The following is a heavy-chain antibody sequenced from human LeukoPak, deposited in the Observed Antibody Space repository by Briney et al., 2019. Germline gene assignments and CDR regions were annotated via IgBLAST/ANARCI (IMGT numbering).Heavy chain of an antibody. Sequence: GGSLRLSCAASGFTFSSYDMHWVRQATGKGLEWLLAIGTAGDTYYPGSVKGRFTISRENAKNSLYRQMNSLRGGDTAVYYCARDDGAFFYGMDGSDQATTVTV. CDR2: IGTAGDT. J-gene: IGHJ6*02. V-gene: IGHV3-13*01. D-gene: IGHD4-17*01. CDR3: ARDDGAFFYGMDG. CDR1: GFTFSSYD.